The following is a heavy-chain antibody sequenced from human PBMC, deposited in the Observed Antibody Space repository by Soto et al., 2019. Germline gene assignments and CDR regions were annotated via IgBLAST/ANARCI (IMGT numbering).Heavy chain of an antibody. CDR3: ARGRSRGAVAGTVDY. CDR1: GGSFSGYY. Sequence: KPSETLSLTCAVYGGSFSGYYWSWIRQPPGKGLEWIGEINHSGSTNYNPSLKSRVTISVDTSKNQFSLKLSSVTAADTAVYYCARGRSRGAVAGTVDYWGQGTLVTVSS. V-gene: IGHV4-34*01. CDR2: INHSGST. D-gene: IGHD6-19*01. J-gene: IGHJ4*02.